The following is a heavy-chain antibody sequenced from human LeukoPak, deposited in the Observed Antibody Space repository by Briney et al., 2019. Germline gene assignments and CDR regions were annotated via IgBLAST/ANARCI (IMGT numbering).Heavy chain of an antibody. J-gene: IGHJ3*02. Sequence: GGSLRLSCAASGFTFSSYEVSWVRQAPGKGLEWVSYISGSGTNIYYADSVKGRFTISRDNAKNSLSLQMNSLRAEDTAIYYCAREAVPGGRGDTFDIWGQGTMVTVSS. CDR1: GFTFSSYE. D-gene: IGHD6-19*01. CDR3: AREAVPGGRGDTFDI. V-gene: IGHV3-48*03. CDR2: ISGSGTNI.